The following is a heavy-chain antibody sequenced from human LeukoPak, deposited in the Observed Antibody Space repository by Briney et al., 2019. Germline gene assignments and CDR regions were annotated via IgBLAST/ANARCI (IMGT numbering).Heavy chain of an antibody. Sequence: PGRSLRLSCTASGFIFADYSMSWVRQAPGKGLEGVGFGYGGTTEYAASVKGRFTISRDDSKSIAYLQMNSLKTEDTAVYYCISWISTDALKGWGQGTMVTVSS. V-gene: IGHV3-49*04. CDR3: ISWISTDALKG. J-gene: IGHJ3*01. CDR1: GFIFADYS. D-gene: IGHD2-2*03. CDR2: GYGGTT.